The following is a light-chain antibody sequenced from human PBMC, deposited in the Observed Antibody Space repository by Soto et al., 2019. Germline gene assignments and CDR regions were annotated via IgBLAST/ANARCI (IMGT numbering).Light chain of an antibody. CDR1: SNDVGGYHY. CDR3: SSYTSTSTPWV. Sequence: QSVLTQPPAASGSPGQSVTISCTGTSNDVGGYHYVSWYQQYPGKVPKLIISEVTKRPSGVPDRFSGSKSGNTASLTVSGLQAEDEAEYYCSSYTSTSTPWVFGGGTKVTVL. J-gene: IGLJ3*02. V-gene: IGLV2-8*01. CDR2: EVT.